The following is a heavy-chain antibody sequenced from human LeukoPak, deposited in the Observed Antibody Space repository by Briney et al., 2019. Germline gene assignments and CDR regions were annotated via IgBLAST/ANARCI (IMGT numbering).Heavy chain of an antibody. J-gene: IGHJ6*03. CDR1: GGSFSGYY. CDR3: ARESIRYFDWLLTGDMEYYYMDV. Sequence: SETLSLTCAVYGGSFSGYYWSWIRQPPGKGLEWIGENNHSGSTNYNPSLKSRVTISVDTSKNQFSLKLSSVTAADTAVYYCARESIRYFDWLLTGDMEYYYMDVWGKGTTVTISS. D-gene: IGHD3-9*01. CDR2: NNHSGST. V-gene: IGHV4-34*01.